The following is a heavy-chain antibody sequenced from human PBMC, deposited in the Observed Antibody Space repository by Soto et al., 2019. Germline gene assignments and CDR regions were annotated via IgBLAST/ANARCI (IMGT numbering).Heavy chain of an antibody. CDR3: ARDRGEQLVTRDYYGMDV. CDR2: IWYDGSNK. J-gene: IGHJ6*02. Sequence: GGSLRLSCAASGFTFSSYGMHWVRQAPGKGLEWVAVIWYDGSNKYYADSVKGRFTISRDNSKNTLYLQMNSLRAEDTAVYYCARDRGEQLVTRDYYGMDVWGQGTTVTVSS. CDR1: GFTFSSYG. V-gene: IGHV3-33*01. D-gene: IGHD6-13*01.